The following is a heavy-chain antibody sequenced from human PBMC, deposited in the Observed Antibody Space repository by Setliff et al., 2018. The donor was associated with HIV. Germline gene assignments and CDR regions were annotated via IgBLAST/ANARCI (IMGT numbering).Heavy chain of an antibody. CDR1: GYTFTDYA. CDR3: ARGGGYLDWLMYLFDF. J-gene: IGHJ4*02. Sequence: ASVKVSCKASGYTFTDYAIHWVRQAPGQRPEWMGWINSANGNTKYSQKFQGRISFTRDTSATTAYMELRRLRSQDTSVYYCARGGGYLDWLMYLFDFWGQGTLVTVSS. D-gene: IGHD3-9*01. V-gene: IGHV1-3*01. CDR2: INSANGNT.